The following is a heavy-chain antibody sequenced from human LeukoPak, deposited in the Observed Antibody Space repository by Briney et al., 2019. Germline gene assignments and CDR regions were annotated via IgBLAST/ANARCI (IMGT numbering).Heavy chain of an antibody. D-gene: IGHD6-13*01. CDR1: GFTFSSYG. CDR3: ARSSSSWFLPAVDY. Sequence: GGSLRLSCGASGFTFSSYGMHWVRQAPGRGLEWVAVISYDGSNKYYADSVKGRFTISRDNSKNTLYLQMNSLRAEDTAVYYCARSSSSWFLPAVDYWGQGTLVTVSS. CDR2: ISYDGSNK. J-gene: IGHJ4*02. V-gene: IGHV3-30*03.